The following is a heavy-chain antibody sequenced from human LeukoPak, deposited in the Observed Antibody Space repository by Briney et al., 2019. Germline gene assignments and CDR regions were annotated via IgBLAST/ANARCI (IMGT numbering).Heavy chain of an antibody. D-gene: IGHD6-19*01. J-gene: IGHJ4*02. Sequence: HAGGSLRLSCAASGFTFSNYAVSWVRQAPGKGLEWVSAMGGSGGSTHYADSVKGRFTISRDNSKNTLYLQMNSLRAEDTAVYFCAKGSSGWYSKNLESYFDYWGQGTLVTVPS. CDR3: AKGSSGWYSKNLESYFDY. CDR1: GFTFSNYA. CDR2: MGGSGGST. V-gene: IGHV3-23*01.